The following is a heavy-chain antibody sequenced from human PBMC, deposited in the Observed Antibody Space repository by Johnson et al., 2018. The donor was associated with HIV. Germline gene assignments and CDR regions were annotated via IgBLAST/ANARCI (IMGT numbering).Heavy chain of an antibody. CDR1: GFTFSSYA. Sequence: QVQLVESGGGVVQPGRSLRLSCAASGFTFSSYAMHWVRQAPGKGLEWVAVISYAGSNKYYADSVKGAITISRDNSKNTLYLQMNSLRAEDTAVYYCARDPSPSSYRAFDIWCQGTMVTVSS. CDR3: ARDPSPSSYRAFDI. D-gene: IGHD5-12*01. J-gene: IGHJ3*02. CDR2: ISYAGSNK. V-gene: IGHV3-30-3*01.